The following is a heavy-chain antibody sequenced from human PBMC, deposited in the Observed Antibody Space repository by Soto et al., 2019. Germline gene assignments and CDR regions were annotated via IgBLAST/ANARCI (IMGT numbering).Heavy chain of an antibody. V-gene: IGHV4-31*03. D-gene: IGHD2-21*02. J-gene: IGHJ3*02. CDR3: ARGASYDSYDALDI. Sequence: QVQLQESGPGLVKPSQTLSLTCTVSGGSISSGGYYWSWIRQHPGKGLEWIGYIYYSGSTSYNPSLKSRLTISADTSKNQFSLKLISVTAADTAVYYCARGASYDSYDALDIWGQGTMVTVSS. CDR1: GGSISSGGYY. CDR2: IYYSGST.